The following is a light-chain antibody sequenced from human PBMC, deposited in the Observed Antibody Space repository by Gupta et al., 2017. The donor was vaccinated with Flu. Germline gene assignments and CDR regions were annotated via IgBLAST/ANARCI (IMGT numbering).Light chain of an antibody. CDR3: QVWDTYSVI. V-gene: IGLV3-9*01. J-gene: IGLJ2*01. CDR1: KIGTKN. Sequence: LGQTARITCEGNKIGTKNVHWYQQRPGQAPIAVMYRDTNRPSRIPERFSGSNSENTATLTISGAQVGDEADYYCQVWDTYSVIFGGGTKLSVL. CDR2: RDT.